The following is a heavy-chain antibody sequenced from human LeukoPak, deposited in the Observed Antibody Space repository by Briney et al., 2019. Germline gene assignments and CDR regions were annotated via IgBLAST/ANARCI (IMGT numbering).Heavy chain of an antibody. CDR2: ITSSGTYI. D-gene: IGHD2-2*01. CDR3: AKESLRVVPSATFDY. CDR1: GFTFSNYN. Sequence: AGGSLRLSCAASGFTFSNYNMNWVRQAPGKAMEWVSSITSSGTYIFYADSVKGRFTISRDNAKNSLYLQMHSLRAEDTAVYYCAKESLRVVPSATFDYWGQGTLVTVSS. J-gene: IGHJ4*02. V-gene: IGHV3-21*04.